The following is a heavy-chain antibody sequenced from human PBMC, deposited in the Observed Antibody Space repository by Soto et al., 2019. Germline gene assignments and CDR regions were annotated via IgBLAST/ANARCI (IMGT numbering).Heavy chain of an antibody. CDR3: ARDRGGRELWFGELFRRGNYYMDV. CDR2: ISSSSSYI. D-gene: IGHD3-10*01. J-gene: IGHJ6*03. Sequence: GGSLRLSCAASGFTFSSYSMNWVRQAPGKGLEWVSSISSSSSYIYYADSVKGRFTISRDNAKNSLYLQMNSLRAEDTAVYYCARDRGGRELWFGELFRRGNYYMDVWGKGTTVTVSS. CDR1: GFTFSSYS. V-gene: IGHV3-21*01.